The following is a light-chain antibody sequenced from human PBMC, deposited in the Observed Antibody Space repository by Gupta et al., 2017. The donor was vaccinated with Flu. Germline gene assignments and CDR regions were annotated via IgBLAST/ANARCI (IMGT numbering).Light chain of an antibody. V-gene: IGKV1-9*01. CDR3: RQLDPCPVT. CDR1: QQISRS. Sequence: PPFLSAVVRDGVAITCRASQQISRSLAWYQQKTGEGPKHLIYAVSTLQTAVPSRFSGSGSGTEFTLTISSLQPEDFGIYYYRQLDPCPVTFGGGTKVEIK. CDR2: AVS. J-gene: IGKJ4*01.